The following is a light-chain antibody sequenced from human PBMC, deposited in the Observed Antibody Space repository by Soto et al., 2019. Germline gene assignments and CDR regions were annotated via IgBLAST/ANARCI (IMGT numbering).Light chain of an antibody. V-gene: IGKV3-11*01. CDR2: DAS. Sequence: TQCPATLSLSRWERATLSCRASQTVSSYLLWYQQKRGQAPRLLIYDASNRATGIPARFSGSGSGTDFTLTISSLEPEDFAVYYCQQRSNWFGQGTKVDIK. J-gene: IGKJ1*01. CDR1: QTVSSY. CDR3: QQRSNW.